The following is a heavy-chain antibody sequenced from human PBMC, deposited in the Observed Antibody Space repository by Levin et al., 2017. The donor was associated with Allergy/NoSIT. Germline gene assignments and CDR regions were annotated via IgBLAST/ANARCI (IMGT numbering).Heavy chain of an antibody. CDR1: GFTFSTYA. V-gene: IGHV3-23*01. CDR3: AKAGHFGDYFDY. Sequence: GESLKISCAASGFTFSTYALSWVRQAPGKGLEWVSGLSGSGGSTYYADSVKGRFTISRDNSKNTLYLQMNSLRAEDTAVYYCAKAGHFGDYFDYWGQGTLVTVSS. J-gene: IGHJ4*02. D-gene: IGHD4-17*01. CDR2: LSGSGGST.